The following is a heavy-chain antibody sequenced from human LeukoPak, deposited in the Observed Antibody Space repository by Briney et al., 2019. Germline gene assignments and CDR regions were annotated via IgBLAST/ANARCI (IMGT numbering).Heavy chain of an antibody. CDR1: GYTFSGYY. Sequence: GASVKVSCKTSGYTFSGYYIHWVRQAPGQGLEWMGWVNPNSGATNYAQEFQGRVTMTRDTSITTVYMEVSRLRSDDTAVYYCARGGGDLTGYYYYMDVWGKGTTVTVSS. CDR3: ARGGGDLTGYYYYMDV. V-gene: IGHV1-2*02. CDR2: VNPNSGAT. D-gene: IGHD3-9*01. J-gene: IGHJ6*03.